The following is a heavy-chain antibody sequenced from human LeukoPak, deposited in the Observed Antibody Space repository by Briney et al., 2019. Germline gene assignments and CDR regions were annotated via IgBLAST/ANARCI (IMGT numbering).Heavy chain of an antibody. J-gene: IGHJ4*02. D-gene: IGHD2-2*01. CDR1: GGSISSSSYY. Sequence: SETLSLTCTVSGGSISSSSYYWGWIRQPPGKGLEWIGSIYYSGSTYYNPSLKSRVTISEDTSKNQFSLKLSSVTAADTAVYYCARQVGIPAAYDYWGQGTLVTVSS. CDR2: IYYSGST. V-gene: IGHV4-39*01. CDR3: ARQVGIPAAYDY.